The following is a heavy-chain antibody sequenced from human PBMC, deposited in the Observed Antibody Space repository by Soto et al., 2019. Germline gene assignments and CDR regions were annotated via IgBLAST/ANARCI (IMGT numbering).Heavy chain of an antibody. CDR2: IYPGDSDT. CDR3: AASIFYYGMDV. CDR1: GYTFTNYW. J-gene: IGHJ6*02. V-gene: IGHV5-51*01. Sequence: GESLTISCKGSGYTFTNYWIGWVRQMPGKGLEWMGIIYPGDSDTKYNPSFQGQVTISADKSITTTYLRWTSLKASDTAIYYCAASIFYYGMDVWGQGTTVTVSS.